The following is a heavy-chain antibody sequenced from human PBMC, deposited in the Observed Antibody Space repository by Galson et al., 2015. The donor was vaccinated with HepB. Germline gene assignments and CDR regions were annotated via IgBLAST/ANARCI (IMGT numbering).Heavy chain of an antibody. CDR1: GGSFSGYY. D-gene: IGHD1-20*01. J-gene: IGHJ5*02. Sequence: LSLTCAVYGGSFSGYYWRWIRQPPGKGLEWIGEINHSGSTNYNPSLKSRVTISVDTSKNQFSLKLSSVTAADTAVYYCARGRRGVHNWRGYERGTNNWFDPWGQGTLVTVSS. CDR2: INHSGST. V-gene: IGHV4-34*01. CDR3: ARGRRGVHNWRGYERGTNNWFDP.